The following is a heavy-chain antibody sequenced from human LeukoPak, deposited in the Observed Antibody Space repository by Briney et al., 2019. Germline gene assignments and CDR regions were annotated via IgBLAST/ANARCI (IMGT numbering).Heavy chain of an antibody. CDR2: IYPGDSYT. V-gene: IGHV5-51*01. Sequence: GESLKLSCQGSGYSFTNYWIGWVRQTPGKSLEWMWIIYPGDSYTRYSQSFQDQVTISADQSISTADLQWRSWMASDTAMYYCARQGEHSSGWYCWGEGTLCTVSS. CDR3: ARQGEHSSGWYC. D-gene: IGHD6-19*01. J-gene: IGHJ4*02. CDR1: GYSFTNYW.